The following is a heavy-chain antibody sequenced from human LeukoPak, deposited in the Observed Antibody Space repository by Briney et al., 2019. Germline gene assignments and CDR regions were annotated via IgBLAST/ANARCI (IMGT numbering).Heavy chain of an antibody. J-gene: IGHJ1*01. Sequence: SETLSLTCTVSGGXISSYYWSWIRQPPGKGLEWIGYIYYSGSTNYNPSLKSRVTISVDTSKNQFSLNLSSVTAADTAVYYCARGSLRFGYFQHWGQGTLVTVSS. CDR2: IYYSGST. CDR3: ARGSLRFGYFQH. D-gene: IGHD3-3*01. V-gene: IGHV4-59*08. CDR1: GGXISSYY.